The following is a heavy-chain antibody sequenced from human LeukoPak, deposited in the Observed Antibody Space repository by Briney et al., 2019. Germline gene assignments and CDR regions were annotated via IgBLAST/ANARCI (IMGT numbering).Heavy chain of an antibody. CDR1: GYSFTSYW. J-gene: IGHJ4*02. V-gene: IGHV5-51*01. D-gene: IGHD3-22*01. CDR3: ARLNYYDSSGSYSALDY. Sequence: GESLKISCKGSGYSFTSYWIGWVRQMPGKGLEWMGIIYPGDSDTRYSPSFEGQVTLSADKSITTAYLQWSSLKASDTAMYYCARLNYYDSSGSYSALDYWGQGTLVTVSS. CDR2: IYPGDSDT.